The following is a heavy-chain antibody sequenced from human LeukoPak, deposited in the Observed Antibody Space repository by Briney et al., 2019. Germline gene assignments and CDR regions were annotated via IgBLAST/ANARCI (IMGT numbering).Heavy chain of an antibody. CDR1: GFSFRTSW. Sequence: GGSLRLSCGASGFSFRTSWLNWVRQAPGKGLEWVASINPDGSDKYSVDSVKGRFTISRDNAKNSLYLQMNSLRAEDTAVYYCARHVVAVGFDYWGQGTLVTVSS. V-gene: IGHV3-7*01. J-gene: IGHJ4*02. D-gene: IGHD3-22*01. CDR2: INPDGSDK. CDR3: ARHVVAVGFDY.